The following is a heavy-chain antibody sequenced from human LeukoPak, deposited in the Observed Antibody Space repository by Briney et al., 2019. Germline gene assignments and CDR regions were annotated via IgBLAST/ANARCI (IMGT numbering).Heavy chain of an antibody. D-gene: IGHD6-19*01. CDR2: IYYSGTT. J-gene: IGHJ4*02. CDR3: ARGEPAFSSGWYTYYFDC. Sequence: SETLSLTCTVSGGSISSYYWSWTRRTPGKGLEWIGYIYYSGTTNYNPSLRSRVAISLDTSKNQFSLKLSSVTAADTAVYYCARGEPAFSSGWYTYYFDCWGQGTLVTVSS. CDR1: GGSISSYY. V-gene: IGHV4-59*01.